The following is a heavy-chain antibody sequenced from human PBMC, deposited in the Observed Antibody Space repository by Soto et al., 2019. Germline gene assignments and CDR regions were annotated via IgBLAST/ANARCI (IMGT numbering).Heavy chain of an antibody. Sequence: PGGSLRLSCAASGFTFSDYYMNWIRQAPGKGLEWVSYISSSGSTIYYADSVKGRFTISRDNAKNSLYLQMNSLRAEDTAVYYCARAKDYYDSSGYYDFDYWGQGTLVTVSS. CDR1: GFTFSDYY. V-gene: IGHV3-11*01. J-gene: IGHJ4*02. D-gene: IGHD3-22*01. CDR2: ISSSGSTI. CDR3: ARAKDYYDSSGYYDFDY.